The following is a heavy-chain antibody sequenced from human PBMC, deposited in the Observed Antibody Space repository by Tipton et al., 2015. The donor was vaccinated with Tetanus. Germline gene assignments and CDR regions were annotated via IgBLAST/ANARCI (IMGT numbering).Heavy chain of an antibody. D-gene: IGHD1-26*01. CDR1: GGPISSGGYY. CDR3: ARDQARGARGLNYFDY. J-gene: IGHJ4*02. V-gene: IGHV4-31*03. Sequence: LRLSCTVSGGPISSGGYYWSWIRQHPGKGLEWIGDIYYSGSTYYNPSLKSRVTLSVDTSKNQFSLKLNSVSAAVTVVYYCARDQARGARGLNYFDYWGQGTLFTFSS. CDR2: IYYSGST.